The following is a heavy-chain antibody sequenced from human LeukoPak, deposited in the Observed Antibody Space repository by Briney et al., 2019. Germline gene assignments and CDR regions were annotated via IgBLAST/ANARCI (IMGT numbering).Heavy chain of an antibody. CDR3: ARSRGVPRWFGP. D-gene: IGHD5-24*01. CDR1: GVSITNGNNY. Sequence: SETLSLTCNVSGVSITNGNNYWGWIRQSRGKGLEWIANIYTGGSTYYSPALSNRAAISIDTSKDQFFLRLTSVTAADTAVYYCARSRGVPRWFGPWGQGILVTVSS. V-gene: IGHV4-39*07. J-gene: IGHJ5*02. CDR2: IYTGGST.